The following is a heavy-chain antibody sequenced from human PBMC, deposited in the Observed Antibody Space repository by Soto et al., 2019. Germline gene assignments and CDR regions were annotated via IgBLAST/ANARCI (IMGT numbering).Heavy chain of an antibody. Sequence: ASVKVSCKASGGTFSSYAISWVRQAPGQGLEWMGGIIPIFGTANYAQKFQGRVTITADESTSTAYMELSSLRSEDTAVYYCASTSGDYYDSSGYYSYYYYGMDVWGQGTTVTVSS. J-gene: IGHJ6*02. CDR2: IIPIFGTA. CDR3: ASTSGDYYDSSGYYSYYYYGMDV. D-gene: IGHD3-22*01. CDR1: GGTFSSYA. V-gene: IGHV1-69*13.